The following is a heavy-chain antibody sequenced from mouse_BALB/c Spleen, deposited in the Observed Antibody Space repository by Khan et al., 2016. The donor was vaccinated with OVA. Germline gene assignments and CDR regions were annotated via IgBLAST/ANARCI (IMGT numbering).Heavy chain of an antibody. D-gene: IGHD2-1*01. CDR1: GYTFTSFW. Sequence: QVQLQQPGAELVRPGASVKLSCKASGYTFTSFWINWVKQRPGQGLEWIGNIYPSDSYTNYNQKFKDKATLTVDKSSSQDYMQLSSPTSEDSAVYYCTRGGYGNYIGNYWGQGTTLTVSS. CDR2: IYPSDSYT. J-gene: IGHJ2*01. CDR3: TRGGYGNYIGNY. V-gene: IGHV1-69*02.